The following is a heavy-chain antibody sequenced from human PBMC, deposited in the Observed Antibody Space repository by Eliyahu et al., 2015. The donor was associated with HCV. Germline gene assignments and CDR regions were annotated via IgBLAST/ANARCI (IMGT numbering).Heavy chain of an antibody. D-gene: IGHD3-16*01. Sequence: EVQLVESGGGLVQPGGSLRLSCAASGFSVSDNYMNWVRQAPRKGLQWVSLIFTGGRTYYTDSVKGRFSISRHGSKNTLLLQMNNLTTEDTAVYYCTRDLGGGYYDFWGPGTLVTVSS. J-gene: IGHJ4*02. CDR1: GFSVSDNY. CDR3: TRDLGGGYYDF. V-gene: IGHV3-53*04. CDR2: IFTGGRT.